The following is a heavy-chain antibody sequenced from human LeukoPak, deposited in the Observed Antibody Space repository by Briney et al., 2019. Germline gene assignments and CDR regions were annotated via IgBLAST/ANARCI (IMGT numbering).Heavy chain of an antibody. V-gene: IGHV3-7*01. J-gene: IGHJ1*01. CDR2: INHNGNVN. CDR1: GFTFNAFG. D-gene: IGHD6-19*01. CDR3: AKDRSYSGWYPEYFQH. Sequence: GGSLRLSCAASGFTFNAFGMNWARQAPGKGLEWVASINHNGNVNYYVDSVKGRFTISRDNAKNTLYLQMNSLRAEDTAVYYCAKDRSYSGWYPEYFQHWGQGTLVTVSS.